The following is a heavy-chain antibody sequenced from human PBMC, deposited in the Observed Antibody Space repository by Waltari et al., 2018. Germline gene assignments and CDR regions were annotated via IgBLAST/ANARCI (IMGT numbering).Heavy chain of an antibody. CDR2: ISVSDAT. CDR3: AKPFYNWDDPLHS. CDR1: VLTSFTHA. J-gene: IGHJ1*01. V-gene: IGHV3-23*01. Sequence: EVQLLDSGGGFVQPRGSLRLSCLASVLTSFTHAINWVRQAPGKGLEWVSSISVSDATYYADSVKGRFTISRDYSDNTVYLQMDSLRADDTAVYFCAKPFYNWDDPLHSWGQGTPVTVSS. D-gene: IGHD1-20*01.